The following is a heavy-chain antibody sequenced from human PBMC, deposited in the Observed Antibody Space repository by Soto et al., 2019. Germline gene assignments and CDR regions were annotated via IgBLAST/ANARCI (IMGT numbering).Heavy chain of an antibody. J-gene: IGHJ6*02. Sequence: EVQLLESGGGLVQPGGSLRLSCAASGFTFSSYAMSWVRQAPGKGLEWVSAISGSGGSTYYADSVKGRFTISRDNSKNTLYLQMSSLRAEDTAVYYCASVRFLEWLSLPYYYGMDVWGQGTTVTVSS. CDR1: GFTFSSYA. D-gene: IGHD3-3*01. CDR2: ISGSGGST. V-gene: IGHV3-23*01. CDR3: ASVRFLEWLSLPYYYGMDV.